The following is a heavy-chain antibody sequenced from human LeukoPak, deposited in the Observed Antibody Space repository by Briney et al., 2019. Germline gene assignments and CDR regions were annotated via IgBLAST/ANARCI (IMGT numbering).Heavy chain of an antibody. Sequence: ASVKVSCKAFGYTFTSYDINWVRQATGQGLEWMGWMNPNSGNTGYAQKFQGRVTITRNNSISTAYMELSSLRSEDTAVYYCARGQAGFPDYWGQGTLVTVSS. J-gene: IGHJ4*02. CDR1: GYTFTSYD. CDR2: MNPNSGNT. D-gene: IGHD6-19*01. CDR3: ARGQAGFPDY. V-gene: IGHV1-8*03.